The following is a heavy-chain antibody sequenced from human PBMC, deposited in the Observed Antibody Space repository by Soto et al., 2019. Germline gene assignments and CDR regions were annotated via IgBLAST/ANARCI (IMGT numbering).Heavy chain of an antibody. Sequence: PGGSLRLSCAASGFTFSGHYRDWVRQAPGKGLEWVGRARNKVNGYTTAYAASVEGRFAISRDDSKNSLYLQMSSLKAEDTAVYFCARLMGTSFDLWGQGTLVTVYS. CDR3: ARLMGTSFDL. CDR2: ARNKVNGYTT. V-gene: IGHV3-72*01. J-gene: IGHJ4*02. CDR1: GFTFSGHY. D-gene: IGHD2-8*01.